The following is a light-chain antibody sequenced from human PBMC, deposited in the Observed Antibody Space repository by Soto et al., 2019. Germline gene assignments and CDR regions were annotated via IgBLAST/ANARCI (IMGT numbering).Light chain of an antibody. V-gene: IGKV3-20*01. Sequence: EIVLTQSPGTLSLSPGERATLSCRASQSVSVNSLAWYQQKGGQAPRLLIYAASTRATGVPDRFSGTGSGTDFALTISRLETDDSAVYYCQQYGGSPVTVGPGTKVDIK. J-gene: IGKJ3*01. CDR3: QQYGGSPVT. CDR2: AAS. CDR1: QSVSVNS.